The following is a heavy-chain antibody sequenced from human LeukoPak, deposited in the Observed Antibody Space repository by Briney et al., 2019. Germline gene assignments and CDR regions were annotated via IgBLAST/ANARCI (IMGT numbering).Heavy chain of an antibody. Sequence: SETLSLTCAVYGGSFSGYYWSWIRQPPGKGLEWIGEINHSGSTNYNPSLKSRVTISVDTSKNQFSLKLSSVTAADTAVYYCARVRTTRVMDVWGQGTTVTVSS. V-gene: IGHV4-34*01. CDR1: GGSFSGYY. CDR2: INHSGST. CDR3: ARVRTTRVMDV. D-gene: IGHD2/OR15-2a*01. J-gene: IGHJ6*02.